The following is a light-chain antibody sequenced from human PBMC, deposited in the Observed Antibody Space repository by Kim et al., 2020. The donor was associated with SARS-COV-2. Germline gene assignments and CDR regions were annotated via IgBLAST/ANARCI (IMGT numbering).Light chain of an antibody. CDR3: TARDSSGDLLV. J-gene: IGLJ2*01. V-gene: IGLV3-19*01. CDR2: GKS. Sequence: ALGQTVRITCQGDSLRTYYATWYQQKPGQAPVLVIYGKSTRPSGIPDRFSGSYSGNTASLTITGAQAEDEGDYYCTARDSSGDLLVFGGGTQLTVL. CDR1: SLRTYY.